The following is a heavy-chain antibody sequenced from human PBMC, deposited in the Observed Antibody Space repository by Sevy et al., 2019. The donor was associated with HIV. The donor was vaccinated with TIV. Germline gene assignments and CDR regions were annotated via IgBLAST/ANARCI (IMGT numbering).Heavy chain of an antibody. CDR1: GFIFSSYA. D-gene: IGHD2-2*01. J-gene: IGHJ4*02. CDR3: AKDLGYCSSTSCYFDY. V-gene: IGHV3-23*01. Sequence: GGSLRLSCAASGFIFSSYAMNWVRQAPGKGLEWVSAISGSGGSTYYADSVKGRLTISRDNSKNTLYLQMNSLRAEDTAVYYCAKDLGYCSSTSCYFDYWGQGTLVTVSS. CDR2: ISGSGGST.